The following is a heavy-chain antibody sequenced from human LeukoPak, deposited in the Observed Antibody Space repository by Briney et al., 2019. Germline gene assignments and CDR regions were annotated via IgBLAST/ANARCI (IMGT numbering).Heavy chain of an antibody. J-gene: IGHJ3*01. CDR3: ARASNIVGAAP. CDR1: GFTVSSNY. CDR2: IYSGGST. D-gene: IGHD1-26*01. Sequence: GGSLRLSCAASGFTVSSNYMSWVRQAPGKGLEWVSVIYSGGSTYYADSVKGRFTISRDNSKNTLYLQMSSLRAEDTAVYYCARASNIVGAAPWGQGTMVTVSS. V-gene: IGHV3-53*01.